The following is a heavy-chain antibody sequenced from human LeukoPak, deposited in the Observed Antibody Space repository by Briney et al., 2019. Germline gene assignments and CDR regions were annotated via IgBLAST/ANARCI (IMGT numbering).Heavy chain of an antibody. CDR1: GGSISSYY. Sequence: SETLSLTCTVSGGSISSYYWSWIRQPPGKGLEWIGYIYYSGSTNYNPSLKSRVTISVDTSKNQFSLKLSSVTAADTAVYYCARLPVRSGYGYDAFDIWGQGTMVTVSS. CDR3: ARLPVRSGYGYDAFDI. J-gene: IGHJ3*02. CDR2: IYYSGST. V-gene: IGHV4-59*08. D-gene: IGHD5-12*01.